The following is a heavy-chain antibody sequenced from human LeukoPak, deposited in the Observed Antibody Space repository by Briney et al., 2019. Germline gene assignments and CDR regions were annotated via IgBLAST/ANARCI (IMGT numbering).Heavy chain of an antibody. Sequence: SETLSLTCTVSGGSISSSSYYWGWIRQPPGKGLEWIGSIYYSGSTYYNPSLKSRVTISVDTSKNQFSLKLSSVTAADTAVYYCASTISEFFGVVIRDYWGQGTLVTVSS. D-gene: IGHD3-3*01. CDR1: GGSISSSSYY. V-gene: IGHV4-39*01. CDR2: IYYSGST. J-gene: IGHJ4*02. CDR3: ASTISEFFGVVIRDY.